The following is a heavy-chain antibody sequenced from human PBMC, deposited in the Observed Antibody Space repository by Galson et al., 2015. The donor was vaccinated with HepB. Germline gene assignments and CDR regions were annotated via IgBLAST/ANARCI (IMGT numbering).Heavy chain of an antibody. V-gene: IGHV3-73*01. D-gene: IGHD3-10*01. CDR2: IRSKASSYAT. J-gene: IGHJ4*02. CDR1: GFTFSGSA. Sequence: SLRLSCAASGFTFSGSAMHWVRQASGKGLEWVGRIRSKASSYATAYAASVKGRFTISRDDSKNTAYLQMNSLKTEDTAVYYCTRQLLWFGGLLFDYWGQGTLVTVSS. CDR3: TRQLLWFGGLLFDY.